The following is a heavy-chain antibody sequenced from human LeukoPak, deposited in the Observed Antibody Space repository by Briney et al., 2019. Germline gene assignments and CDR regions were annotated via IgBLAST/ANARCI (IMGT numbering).Heavy chain of an antibody. J-gene: IGHJ1*01. CDR1: GYTLTELS. Sequence: AASVKVSCKVSGYTLTELSMHWVRQAPGKGLEWMGGFDPEDGETIYAQKFQGRVTMTEDTSTDTAYMELSSLRSEDTAVYYCAKADSSGYYYESRYFQHWGQGTLVTVSS. D-gene: IGHD3-22*01. CDR3: AKADSSGYYYESRYFQH. V-gene: IGHV1-24*01. CDR2: FDPEDGET.